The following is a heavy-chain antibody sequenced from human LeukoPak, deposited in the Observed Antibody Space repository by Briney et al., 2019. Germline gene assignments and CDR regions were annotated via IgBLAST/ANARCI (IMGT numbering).Heavy chain of an antibody. CDR1: GFTVSSNY. CDR2: IYSGGST. D-gene: IGHD6-6*01. V-gene: IGHV3-66*01. J-gene: IGHJ4*02. Sequence: PGGSLRLSCAASGFTVSSNYMSWVRQAPGKGLEWVSVIYSGGSTYYADSVKGRFTISRDNSKNTLYLQMNSLRAEDTGVYYCARDRSEYSSVYYFDYWGQGTLVTVSS. CDR3: ARDRSEYSSVYYFDY.